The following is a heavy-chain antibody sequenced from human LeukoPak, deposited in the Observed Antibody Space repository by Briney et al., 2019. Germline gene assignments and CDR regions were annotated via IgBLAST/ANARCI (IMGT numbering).Heavy chain of an antibody. CDR3: AREIIQLPGYFDY. CDR2: IYSGGST. CDR1: GFTVSSNY. D-gene: IGHD5-18*01. V-gene: IGHV3-53*01. J-gene: IGHJ4*02. Sequence: GGSLRLFSAASGFTVSSNYMSWVRQAPGKGLEWVSVIYSGGSTYYADSVKGRFTISRDNSKNTLYLQMNSLRAEDTAVYYCAREIIQLPGYFDYWGQGTLVTVSS.